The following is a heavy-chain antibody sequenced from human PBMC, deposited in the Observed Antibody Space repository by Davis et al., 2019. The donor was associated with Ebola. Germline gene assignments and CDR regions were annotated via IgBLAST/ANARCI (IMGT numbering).Heavy chain of an antibody. V-gene: IGHV3-23*01. Sequence: PGGSLRLSCAASGFTFSSYAMSWVRQAPGKGLEWVSAISGSGGSTYYADSVKDRFTISRDNSKNTLYLQMNSLRAEDTAVYYCARAKGGAAAVAPYYYYGMDVWGKGTTVTVSS. CDR3: ARAKGGAAAVAPYYYYGMDV. CDR1: GFTFSSYA. J-gene: IGHJ6*04. CDR2: ISGSGGST. D-gene: IGHD6-13*01.